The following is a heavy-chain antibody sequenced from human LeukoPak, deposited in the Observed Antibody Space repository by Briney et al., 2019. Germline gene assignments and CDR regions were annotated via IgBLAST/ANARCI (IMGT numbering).Heavy chain of an antibody. Sequence: PGGSLRLSCAASGFTFSTYWMNWVRQAPGKGLEWVANIKQDGSEKYYVDSVKGRFTISRDNSKNTLYLQMNSLRAEDTAVYYCAKDNYYYYDSSGYYGVLDYWGQGTLVTVSS. J-gene: IGHJ4*02. V-gene: IGHV3-7*01. CDR2: IKQDGSEK. CDR3: AKDNYYYYDSSGYYGVLDY. D-gene: IGHD3-22*01. CDR1: GFTFSTYW.